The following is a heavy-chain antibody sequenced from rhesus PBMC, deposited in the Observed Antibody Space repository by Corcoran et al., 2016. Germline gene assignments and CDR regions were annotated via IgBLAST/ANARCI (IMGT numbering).Heavy chain of an antibody. D-gene: IGHD1-1-1*01. CDR2: ISRWGSK. CDR3: ANNEVGIAGKYYGLDS. V-gene: IGHV3-103*01. CDR1: CFTFISYA. J-gene: IGHJ6*01. Sequence: EVQLVESGGGLAKPGGSLRLSCASSCFTFISYALLWVRPATGKGQGGDTVISRWGSKYYEDSVKGRVNISRDKAKNTLSLQRNSLRAEDTAVYYGANNEVGIAGKYYGLDSWGQGVVVTVSS.